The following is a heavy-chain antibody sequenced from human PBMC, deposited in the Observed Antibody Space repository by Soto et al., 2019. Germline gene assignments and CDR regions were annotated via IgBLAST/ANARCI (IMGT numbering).Heavy chain of an antibody. CDR3: ARVVILVPTASTHYYYHMDV. CDR2: IIPIVGTG. Sequence: QVQLVQSGAEVRKPGSSVTVSCKASGGTFSNYAISWVRQAPGQGREWMGGIIPIVGTGSYAQKFQGRVTITADESTTTAYMELSIMRFEDTAVYYCARVVILVPTASTHYYYHMDVWGPGTTVTVSS. J-gene: IGHJ6*02. CDR1: GGTFSNYA. V-gene: IGHV1-69*01. D-gene: IGHD2-2*01.